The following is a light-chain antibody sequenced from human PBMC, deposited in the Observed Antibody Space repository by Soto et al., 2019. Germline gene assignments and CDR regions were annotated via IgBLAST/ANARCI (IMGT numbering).Light chain of an antibody. Sequence: DIVMTQSPDSLAVSLGETATINCKSSQSVLYSSNNKNYLAWYQQKPGQPPKLLIYWASTRESGVPDRFSGSGSGTDFTLTISTLQAEDVPVDYCQQYYSTPLTFGGGTKVEIK. V-gene: IGKV4-1*01. CDR2: WAS. CDR3: QQYYSTPLT. J-gene: IGKJ4*01. CDR1: QSVLYSSNNKNY.